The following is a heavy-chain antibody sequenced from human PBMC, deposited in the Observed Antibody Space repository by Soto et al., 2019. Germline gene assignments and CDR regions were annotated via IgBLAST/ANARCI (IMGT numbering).Heavy chain of an antibody. CDR2: IKQDGSEK. Sequence: EVQLVESGGGLVQPGGSLRLSCAASGFTFSSYWMSWVRQAPGKGLEWVANIKQDGSEKYYVDSVKGRFTISRDNAKNSLYLQINSLRAEDTAVSYRARETPRYSSSWEAYYYYRMDVWGQGTTVTVSS. J-gene: IGHJ6*02. D-gene: IGHD6-13*01. V-gene: IGHV3-7*01. CDR3: ARETPRYSSSWEAYYYYRMDV. CDR1: GFTFSSYW.